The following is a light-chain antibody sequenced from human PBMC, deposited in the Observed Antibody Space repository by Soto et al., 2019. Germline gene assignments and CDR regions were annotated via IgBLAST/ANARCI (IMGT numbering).Light chain of an antibody. J-gene: IGLJ1*01. CDR1: SSDVGGYNY. V-gene: IGLV2-14*03. CDR2: DVS. CDR3: SWYSTINTRHMV. Sequence: QSALTQPASVSGSPGQSITISCTGTSSDVGGYNYVSWYQHHPGKAPKLLIYDVSNRPSGVSNRFCGSKSDNTASLTISGLQAEVEVDYYCSWYSTINTRHMVFACGTKLTVL.